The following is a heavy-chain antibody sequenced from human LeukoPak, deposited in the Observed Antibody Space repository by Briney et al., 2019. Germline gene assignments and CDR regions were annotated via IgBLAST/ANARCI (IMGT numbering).Heavy chain of an antibody. D-gene: IGHD6-19*01. V-gene: IGHV5-51*01. CDR2: IYPGDSDT. CDR3: ARSGGYSSGLFDY. Sequence: GESLKISCKASGFSFPTYWIGWVRQMPGKGLEWMGIIYPGDSDTTYSPSFQGQVTTSADKSSSTAYLQWSSLKASDTATNYCARSGGYSSGLFDYWGQGTLVTVAS. J-gene: IGHJ4*02. CDR1: GFSFPTYW.